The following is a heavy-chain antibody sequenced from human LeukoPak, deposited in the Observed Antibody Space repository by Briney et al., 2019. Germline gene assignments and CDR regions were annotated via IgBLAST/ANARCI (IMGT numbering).Heavy chain of an antibody. CDR2: ISSSSSYI. V-gene: IGHV3-21*01. J-gene: IGHJ4*02. CDR3: ARVEYCSGGSCYSPVDY. CDR1: GFTFSSYS. D-gene: IGHD2-15*01. Sequence: GGSLRLSCAASGFTFSSYSMNWVRQAPGKGLEWVSSISSSSSYIYYADSVKGRFTISRDNAKNSLYLQMNSLRAEDTAVYYCARVEYCSGGSCYSPVDYWGQGTLVTVSS.